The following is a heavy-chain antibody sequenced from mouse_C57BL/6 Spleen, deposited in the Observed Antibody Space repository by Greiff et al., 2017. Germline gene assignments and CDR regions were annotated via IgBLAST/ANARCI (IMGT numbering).Heavy chain of an antibody. V-gene: IGHV14-1*01. Sequence: VQLQQSGAELVRPGASVKLSCTASGFNIKDYYMHWVKQRPEQGLEWIGRIDPEDGDTEYGPKFQGKATMTADTSSNTAYLQLSSLTSEDTAVYYCTRGIITTVVATDYFDYWGQGTTLTVSS. J-gene: IGHJ2*01. CDR3: TRGIITTVVATDYFDY. CDR1: GFNIKDYY. D-gene: IGHD1-1*01. CDR2: IDPEDGDT.